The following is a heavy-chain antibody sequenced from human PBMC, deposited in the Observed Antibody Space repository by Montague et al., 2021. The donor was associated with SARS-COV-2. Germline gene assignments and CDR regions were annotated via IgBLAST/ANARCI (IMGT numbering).Heavy chain of an antibody. V-gene: IGHV3-30*04. Sequence: SLRLSWAASGFTFSSYAMHWVRQAPGKGLEWVAVISYDGSNKYYVDSVKGRFTISRDNSKNTLYLQMNSLRAEDTAVYYCAREGDIVVVTDAFDIWGQGTMVTVSS. CDR2: ISYDGSNK. J-gene: IGHJ3*02. CDR1: GFTFSSYA. D-gene: IGHD2-21*02. CDR3: AREGDIVVVTDAFDI.